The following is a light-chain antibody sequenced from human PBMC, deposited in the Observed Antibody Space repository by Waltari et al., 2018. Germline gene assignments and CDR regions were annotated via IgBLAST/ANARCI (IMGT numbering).Light chain of an antibody. J-gene: IGKJ4*01. Sequence: DIQMTQSPSTLSASVGDRVTITCRASQSISSGLAWYQQKPGKAPKLLIYKASSLESGVPSRFSGSGSETEFTLTISSLQPDDFATYYCQQYKSYPLTFGGGTKVEIK. V-gene: IGKV1-5*03. CDR2: KAS. CDR3: QQYKSYPLT. CDR1: QSISSG.